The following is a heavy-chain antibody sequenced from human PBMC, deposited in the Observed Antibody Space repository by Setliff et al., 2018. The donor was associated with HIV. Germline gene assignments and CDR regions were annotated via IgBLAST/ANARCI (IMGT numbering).Heavy chain of an antibody. J-gene: IGHJ5*02. CDR1: GYSISSGYY. CDR3: ARIYDSSGYYRAPIGWFDP. D-gene: IGHD3-22*01. Sequence: PSETLSLTCAVSGYSISSGYYWGWIRQPPGKGLEWIGSIYHSGSTYYNPSLKSRVTISVDTSKNQFSLKPSSVTAADTAVYYCARIYDSSGYYRAPIGWFDPWGQGTLVTVSS. CDR2: IYHSGST. V-gene: IGHV4-38-2*01.